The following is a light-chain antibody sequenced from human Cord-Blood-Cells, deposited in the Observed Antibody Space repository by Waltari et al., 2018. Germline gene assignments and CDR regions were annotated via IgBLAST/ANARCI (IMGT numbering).Light chain of an antibody. J-gene: IGLJ1*01. CDR3: NSRDSCGNHP. CDR1: SLRSYY. V-gene: IGLV3-19*01. CDR2: GNN. Sequence: SSELTQDPAVSVALGQTVRITCEGDSLRSYYASWYQQKPGQDPVLVIYGNNNRPSGIPNRVAGSVSGNTASLTITGAQAEEKAEYDCNSRDSCGNHPFGTGTKVTVL.